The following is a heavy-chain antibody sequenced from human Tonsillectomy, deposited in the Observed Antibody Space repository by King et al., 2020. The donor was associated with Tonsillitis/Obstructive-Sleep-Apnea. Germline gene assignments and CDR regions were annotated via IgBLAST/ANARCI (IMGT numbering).Heavy chain of an antibody. CDR3: ARGLHCSSTSCYLVDY. CDR2: IYTSGST. V-gene: IGHV4-4*07. Sequence: QLQESGPGLVKPSETLSLTCTVSGGSISSYYWSWIRQPAGKGLEWIGRIYTSGSTNYNPSLKSRVTMSVDTSKNQFSLKLSSVTAADTAVYYCARGLHCSSTSCYLVDYWGQGTLVTVSS. J-gene: IGHJ4*02. CDR1: GGSISSYY. D-gene: IGHD2-2*01.